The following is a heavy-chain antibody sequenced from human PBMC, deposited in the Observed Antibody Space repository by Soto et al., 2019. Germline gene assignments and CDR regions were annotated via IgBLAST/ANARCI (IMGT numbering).Heavy chain of an antibody. CDR1: GYSFITNA. V-gene: IGHV1-3*01. CDR3: ARGVVPTYSYNYGMEV. J-gene: IGHJ6*02. CDR2: IKPGTGTT. Sequence: ASVKVSCKTSGYSFITNAMHWVRQAPGQRPEWLGWIKPGTGTTKYSQKFQGRVNITRDTSASTAYLELSTLRSEDTAVYFCARGVVPTYSYNYGMEVWGQGTTVTVSS. D-gene: IGHD2-15*01.